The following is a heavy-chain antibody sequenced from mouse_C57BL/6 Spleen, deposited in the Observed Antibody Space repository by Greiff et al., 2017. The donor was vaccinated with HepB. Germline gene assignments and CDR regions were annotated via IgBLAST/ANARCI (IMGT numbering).Heavy chain of an antibody. Sequence: QVQQQSGAELMKPGASVKLSCKATGYTFTGYWIEWVKQRPGHGLEWIGEILPGSGSTNYNEKFKGKATFTADTSSNTAYMQLSSLTTEDSAIYYCARSHYDYDGGYFDYWGQGTTLTVSS. CDR3: ARSHYDYDGGYFDY. V-gene: IGHV1-9*01. CDR1: GYTFTGYW. J-gene: IGHJ2*01. D-gene: IGHD2-4*01. CDR2: ILPGSGST.